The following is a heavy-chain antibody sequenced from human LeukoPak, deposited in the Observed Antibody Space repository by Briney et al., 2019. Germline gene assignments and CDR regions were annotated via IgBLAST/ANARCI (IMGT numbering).Heavy chain of an antibody. CDR1: GGSISSSSYY. J-gene: IGHJ4*02. CDR2: IYYSGGT. V-gene: IGHV4-39*01. CDR3: ASQAGYDSSGYYYPSFDY. D-gene: IGHD3-22*01. Sequence: SETLSLTCTVSGGSISSSSYYWGWIRQPPGKGLEWIGSIYYSGGTYYNPSFKSRVTISVDTSKNQFSLKLSSVTAADTAVYYCASQAGYDSSGYYYPSFDYWGQGTLVTVSS.